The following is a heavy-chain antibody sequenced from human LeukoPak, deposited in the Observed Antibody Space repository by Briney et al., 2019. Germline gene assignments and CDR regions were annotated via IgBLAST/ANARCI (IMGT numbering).Heavy chain of an antibody. J-gene: IGHJ4*02. CDR3: ANIVAAASDY. D-gene: IGHD2-2*01. CDR2: ISAYNGNT. CDR1: GYTFTSYG. V-gene: IGHV1-18*01. Sequence: ASVKVSCKASGYTFTSYGISWVRQAPGQGLEWMGWISAYNGNTNYAQKFQGRVTMTRNTSISTAYMELSSLRSEDTAVYYCANIVAAASDYWGQGTLVTVSS.